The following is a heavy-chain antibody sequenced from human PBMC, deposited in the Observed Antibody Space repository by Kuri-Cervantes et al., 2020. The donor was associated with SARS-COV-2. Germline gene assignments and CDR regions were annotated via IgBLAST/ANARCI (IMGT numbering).Heavy chain of an antibody. D-gene: IGHD3-3*01. CDR2: ISSNGDST. Sequence: GESLKISCAASGFTLSSYSMNWVRQAPGKGLEYVSAISSNGDSTYYADSVKGRFTMSRDNSKNTLYLQMGSLRAEDMAVYYCARVSRSGYLDYWGQGTLVTVSS. J-gene: IGHJ4*02. CDR1: GFTLSSYS. V-gene: IGHV3-64*02. CDR3: ARVSRSGYLDY.